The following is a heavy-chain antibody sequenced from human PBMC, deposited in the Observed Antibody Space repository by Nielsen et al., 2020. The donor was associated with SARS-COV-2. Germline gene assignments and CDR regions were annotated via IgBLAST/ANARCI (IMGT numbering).Heavy chain of an antibody. J-gene: IGHJ4*02. CDR3: ARRPRRYCSSTSCYTVSHYFDY. Sequence: SETLSLTCTVSGDSISSGGYYWNWVRQHPGQGLEWIGHIHYSGTTNYNPSLESRATISVDTSKSRFSLTLSSVTAADTAVYYCARRPRRYCSSTSCYTVSHYFDYWGQGTLVTVSS. CDR2: IHYSGTT. D-gene: IGHD2-2*02. V-gene: IGHV4-31*03. CDR1: GDSISSGGYY.